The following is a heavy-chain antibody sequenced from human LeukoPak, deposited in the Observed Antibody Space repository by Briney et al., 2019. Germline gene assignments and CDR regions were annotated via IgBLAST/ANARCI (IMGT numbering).Heavy chain of an antibody. Sequence: ASVKVSCKASGGTFSSYAISWVRQAPGQGLEGMGGIIPIFGTADYAQKFQGRVTITADESTRTAYMELSSLRSQDTAVYYCAREDYGGNPYDYWGQGTLVTVSS. D-gene: IGHD4-23*01. J-gene: IGHJ4*02. CDR1: GGTFSSYA. CDR2: IIPIFGTA. V-gene: IGHV1-69*13. CDR3: AREDYGGNPYDY.